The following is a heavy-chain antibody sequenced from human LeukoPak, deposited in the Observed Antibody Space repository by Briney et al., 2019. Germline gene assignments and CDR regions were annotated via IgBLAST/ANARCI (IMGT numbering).Heavy chain of an antibody. CDR3: ARVPQMDIAAAELDY. CDR2: INPNSGGT. CDR1: GYTFTGYY. V-gene: IGHV1-2*02. J-gene: IGHJ4*02. D-gene: IGHD6-13*01. Sequence: GASVKVSCKASGYTFTGYYMHWVRQAPGQGLEWMGWINPNSGGTNYVQKFQGRVTMTRDTSIGTAHMELSRLRSDDTAVYYCARVPQMDIAAAELDYWGQGTLVTVSS.